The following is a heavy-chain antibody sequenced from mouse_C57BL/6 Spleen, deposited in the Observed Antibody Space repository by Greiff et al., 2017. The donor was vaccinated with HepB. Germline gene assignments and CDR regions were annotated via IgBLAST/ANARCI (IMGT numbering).Heavy chain of an antibody. V-gene: IGHV1-26*01. CDR1: GYTFTDYY. CDR3: ERQDIGTLLPYAMDY. J-gene: IGHJ4*01. D-gene: IGHD2-10*01. CDR2: INPNNGGT. Sequence: EVQLQQSGPELVKPGASVKISCKASGYTFTDYYMNWVKQSHGKSLEWIGDINPNNGGTSYNQKFKGKATLTVDKSSSTAYMELRSLTSEDSAVYYCERQDIGTLLPYAMDYWGQGTSVTVSS.